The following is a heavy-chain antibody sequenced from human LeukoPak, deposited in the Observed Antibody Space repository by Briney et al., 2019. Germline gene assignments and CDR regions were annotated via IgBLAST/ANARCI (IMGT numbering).Heavy chain of an antibody. CDR3: ARVLMVRGTSHAFDF. D-gene: IGHD3-10*01. CDR2: IYSGGST. CDR1: GFTVSSNY. J-gene: IGHJ3*01. V-gene: IGHV3-53*01. Sequence: GGSLRLSCAASGFTVSSNYMSWVRQAPGKGLEWVSVIYSGGSTYYADSVKGRFTISRDNANNSLYLQMNSLRAEDTAVYYCARVLMVRGTSHAFDFWGRGTMVTVSS.